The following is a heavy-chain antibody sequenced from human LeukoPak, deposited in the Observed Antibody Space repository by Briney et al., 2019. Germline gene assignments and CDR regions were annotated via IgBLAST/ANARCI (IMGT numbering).Heavy chain of an antibody. CDR2: INPNSGGT. CDR1: GYTFTVYY. J-gene: IGHJ4*02. CDR3: ARDPSSSWYGGYNY. Sequence: ASVKVSFKASGYTFTVYYMHWVRQAPGQGLEWMGWINPNSGGTNYAQKFQGRVTMTRDTSISTAYMELSRLRSDDTAVYYCARDPSSSWYGGYNYWGQGTLVTVSS. D-gene: IGHD6-13*01. V-gene: IGHV1-2*02.